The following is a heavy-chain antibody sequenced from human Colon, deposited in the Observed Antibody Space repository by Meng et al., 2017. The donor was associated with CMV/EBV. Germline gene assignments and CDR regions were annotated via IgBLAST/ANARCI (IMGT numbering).Heavy chain of an antibody. D-gene: IGHD2/OR15-2a*01. V-gene: IGHV4-34*01. CDR1: GGSFSGSY. CDR3: ARNSRGDY. CDR2: INHSGGT. Sequence: QVQLQQWGAGLLKPSETLSLTCGVKGGSFSGSYGTWIRQSPGKGLEWIGEINHSGGTNYNPSLKSRVTISIDTSKNQFSLKVRSVTAADTAMYYCARNSRGDYWGQGTLVTVSS. J-gene: IGHJ4*02.